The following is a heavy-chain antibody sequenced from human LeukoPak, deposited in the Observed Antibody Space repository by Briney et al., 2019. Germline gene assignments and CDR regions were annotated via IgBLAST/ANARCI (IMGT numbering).Heavy chain of an antibody. V-gene: IGHV1-2*02. CDR1: GYTFTGYY. J-gene: IGHJ4*02. CDR2: INPNSGGT. CDR3: ARWLNTAMDYYFDY. Sequence: ASVKVSCKASGYTFTGYYMHWVRQAPGQGLEWMGWINPNSGGTNYAQKFQGRVTMTRDTSISTAYMELSRLRSDDTAVYYCARWLNTAMDYYFDYWGQGTLVTVSS. D-gene: IGHD5-18*01.